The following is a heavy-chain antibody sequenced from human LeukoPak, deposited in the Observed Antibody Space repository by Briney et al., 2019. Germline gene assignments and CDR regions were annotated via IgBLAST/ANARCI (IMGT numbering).Heavy chain of an antibody. CDR2: ISGSGGST. D-gene: IGHD3-22*01. J-gene: IGHJ4*02. CDR1: GFTFSSYA. CDR3: SYFYVSSGSYIY. V-gene: IGHV3-23*01. Sequence: GGSLRLSCAASGFTFSSYAMSWVRQAPGKGLEWVSAISGSGGSTYYADSVKGRFTISRDNSKNTLYLQMNSLRAEDTAIYYCSYFYVSSGSYIYWGQGTLVIVSS.